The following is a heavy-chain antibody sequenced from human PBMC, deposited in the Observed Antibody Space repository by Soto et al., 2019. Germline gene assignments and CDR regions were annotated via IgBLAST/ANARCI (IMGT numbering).Heavy chain of an antibody. V-gene: IGHV1-69*02. CDR3: ASHFTGVLVLGASPPGGDNYGWDV. CDR2: IIPILDIP. Sequence: QVQLVQSGAEVKKPGSSVKVSCKASGGTFSRYTISWVRQAPGQGLEWMGRIIPILDIPNYAQNFQGRVTITADKSTSTAYMEPSSLRSDDTAVYYCASHFTGVLVLGASPPGGDNYGWDVWGQGTTVTVSS. CDR1: GGTFSRYT. J-gene: IGHJ6*02. D-gene: IGHD2-15*01.